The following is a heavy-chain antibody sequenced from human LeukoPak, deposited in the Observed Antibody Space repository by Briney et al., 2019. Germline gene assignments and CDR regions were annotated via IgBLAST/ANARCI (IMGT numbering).Heavy chain of an antibody. J-gene: IGHJ4*02. Sequence: PSETLLHGCSLSGDSISSYLWSWSRQPPGKGLEWIGYIYYSGSTNYNPSLKSRVTISVDTSKNQFSLKLSSVTAADTAVYYCARVGTYGSGSYGSWLEYWGQGTLVTVSS. V-gene: IGHV4-59*01. CDR3: ARVGTYGSGSYGSWLEY. CDR1: GDSISSYL. CDR2: IYYSGST. D-gene: IGHD3-10*01.